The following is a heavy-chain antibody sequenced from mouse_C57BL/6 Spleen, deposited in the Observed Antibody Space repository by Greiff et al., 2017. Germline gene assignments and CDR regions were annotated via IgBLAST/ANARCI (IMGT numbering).Heavy chain of an antibody. CDR2: IYPGSGST. Sequence: VKLQESGAELVKPGASVKMSCKASGYTFTSYWITWVKQRPGQGLEWIGDIYPGSGSTNYNEKFKSKATLTVDTSSSTAYMQLSSLPSEDSAVYYCARFMITTVALDYWGQGTTLTVAS. V-gene: IGHV1-55*01. D-gene: IGHD1-1*01. CDR1: GYTFTSYW. CDR3: ARFMITTVALDY. J-gene: IGHJ2*01.